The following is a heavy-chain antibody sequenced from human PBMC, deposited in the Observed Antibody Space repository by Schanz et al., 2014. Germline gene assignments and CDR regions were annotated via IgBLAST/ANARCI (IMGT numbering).Heavy chain of an antibody. V-gene: IGHV3-NL1*01. J-gene: IGHJ5*02. D-gene: IGHD6-13*01. CDR3: ATASSPVREAGAGSSFHL. Sequence: QVQLVESGGGVVQPGRSLRLSCAASGFMFSSYGMHWVRQVPGKGLEWVSAILGLASTTYYADSVKGRFTISRDNSKNLLYLQMNSLKIEDTAVYYCATASSPVREAGAGSSFHLWGQGTLVTVSP. CDR1: GFMFSSYG. CDR2: ILGLASTT.